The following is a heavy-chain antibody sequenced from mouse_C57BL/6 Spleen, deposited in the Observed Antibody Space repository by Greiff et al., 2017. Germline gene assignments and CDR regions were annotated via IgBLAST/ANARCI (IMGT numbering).Heavy chain of an antibody. Sequence: EVKLVESGGGLVQPGGSMTLSCAASGFTFSDAWMDWVRQSPEKGLEWVAVIRNKANNHATYYDESVKGRFTISRDDSKSSVYLQMNSLRAEDTDIYDCSSRKDDYDPWFAYWGQGTLVTVSA. D-gene: IGHD2-4*01. CDR2: IRNKANNHAT. V-gene: IGHV6-6*01. J-gene: IGHJ3*01. CDR3: SSRKDDYDPWFAY. CDR1: GFTFSDAW.